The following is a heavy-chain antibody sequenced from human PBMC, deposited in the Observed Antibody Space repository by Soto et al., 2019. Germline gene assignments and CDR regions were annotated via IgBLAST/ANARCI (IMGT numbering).Heavy chain of an antibody. V-gene: IGHV3-21*01. CDR2: ISSSSYI. CDR3: ARDPEPSLCGGDCYPYYYYYGMDV. Sequence: GGSLRLSCAASGFTFSSYSMNWVRQAPGKGLEWVSSISSSSYIYYADSMKGRFTISRDNAKNSLYLQMNSLRAEDTAVYYCARDPEPSLCGGDCYPYYYYYGMDVWGQGTTVTVSS. D-gene: IGHD2-21*02. J-gene: IGHJ6*02. CDR1: GFTFSSYS.